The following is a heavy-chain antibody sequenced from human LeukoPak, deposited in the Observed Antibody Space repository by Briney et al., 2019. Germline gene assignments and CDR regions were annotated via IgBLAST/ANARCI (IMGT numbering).Heavy chain of an antibody. CDR2: IYPGDSDT. D-gene: IGHD3-22*01. CDR1: GYSLTSYW. Sequence: GESLKISCKGSGYSLTSYWIGWVRKMPGKGLEWMGIIYPGDSDTRYSPSFQGQVTISADKSVSTAYLQWSSLKASDTAMYYCARMDYYDSSGYYFGWFDPWGQGTLVTVSS. J-gene: IGHJ5*02. V-gene: IGHV5-51*01. CDR3: ARMDYYDSSGYYFGWFDP.